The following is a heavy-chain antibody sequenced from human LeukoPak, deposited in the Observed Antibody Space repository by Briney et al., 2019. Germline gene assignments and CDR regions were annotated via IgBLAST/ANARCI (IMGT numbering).Heavy chain of an antibody. Sequence: ASVKVSCKASGYTFTSYGISWVRQAPGQGVEWMGWISAYNGNTNYAQKLQGRVTMTTDTSTSTAYMELRSLRSDDTAVYYCASGYCSGGSCYRWPFDYWGQGTLVTVSS. CDR1: GYTFTSYG. CDR3: ASGYCSGGSCYRWPFDY. CDR2: ISAYNGNT. V-gene: IGHV1-18*01. D-gene: IGHD2-15*01. J-gene: IGHJ4*02.